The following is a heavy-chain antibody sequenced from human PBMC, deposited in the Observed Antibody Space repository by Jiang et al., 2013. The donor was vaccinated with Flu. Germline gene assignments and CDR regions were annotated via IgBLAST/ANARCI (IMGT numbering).Heavy chain of an antibody. Sequence: VQLLESGGGVVQPGRSLRLSCAASGFTFSSYGMHWVRQAPGKGLEWVAVISYDGSNKYYADSVKGRFTISRDNSKNTLYLQMNSLRAEDTAVYYCAKSRDYSYGPADYWGQGTLVTVSS. CDR2: ISYDGSNK. D-gene: IGHD5-18*01. CDR3: AKSRDYSYGPADY. J-gene: IGHJ4*02. V-gene: IGHV3-30*18. CDR1: GFTFSSYG.